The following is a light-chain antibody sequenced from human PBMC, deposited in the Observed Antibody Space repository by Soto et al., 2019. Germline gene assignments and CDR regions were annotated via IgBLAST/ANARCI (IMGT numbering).Light chain of an antibody. CDR3: QQSYSTLLT. Sequence: DIQMTQSPSSLSASVEDRVIITCRASQSISSYLNWYQQKPGKAPKLLIYAASSLQSGVPSRFSGSGSGTDFTLTISSLQPEDFATYYCQQSYSTLLTFGGGTKVDNK. CDR1: QSISSY. CDR2: AAS. V-gene: IGKV1-39*01. J-gene: IGKJ4*01.